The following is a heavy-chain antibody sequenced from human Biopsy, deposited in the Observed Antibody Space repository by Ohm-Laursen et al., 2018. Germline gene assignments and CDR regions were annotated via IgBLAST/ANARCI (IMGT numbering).Heavy chain of an antibody. CDR2: INQSGRT. D-gene: IGHD2-15*01. Sequence: SGTLSLTCVVYGKTFSDYYWSWIRQPPGKGLEWIGQINQSGRTNYNPSPKSRVNISADKSNNQFSLKLTSVTSADTAVYFCGNEVHGRDYWGLGALVTVSS. CDR3: GNEVHGRDY. CDR1: GKTFSDYY. V-gene: IGHV4-34*08. J-gene: IGHJ4*02.